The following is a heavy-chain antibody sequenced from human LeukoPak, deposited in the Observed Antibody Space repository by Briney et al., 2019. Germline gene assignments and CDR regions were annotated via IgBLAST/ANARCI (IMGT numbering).Heavy chain of an antibody. J-gene: IGHJ4*02. D-gene: IGHD2-21*01. V-gene: IGHV4-39*01. Sequence: PSETLSLTRTVSGGSISSSSYYWGWIRQPPGKGLEWIGSIYYSGSTYYNPSLKSRVTISVDTSKNQFSLKLSSVTAADTAVYYCARAYSPFDYWGQGTLVTVSS. CDR2: IYYSGST. CDR1: GGSISSSSYY. CDR3: ARAYSPFDY.